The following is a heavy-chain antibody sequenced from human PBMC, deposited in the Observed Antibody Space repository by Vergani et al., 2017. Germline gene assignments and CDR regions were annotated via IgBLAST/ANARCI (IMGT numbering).Heavy chain of an antibody. D-gene: IGHD3-10*01. CDR3: ARWVVRGVTNPKSLNYYYYGMDV. J-gene: IGHJ6*02. V-gene: IGHV7-4-1*02. CDR1: GYTFTGFH. Sequence: QVQLVQSGTEMKKSGASVRVSCTTSGYTFTGFHIHWVRQAPGQGLEWMGWINTNTGNPTYAQGFTGRFVFSLDTSVSTAYLQISSLKAEDTAVYYCARWVVRGVTNPKSLNYYYYGMDVWGQGTTVTVSS. CDR2: INTNTGNP.